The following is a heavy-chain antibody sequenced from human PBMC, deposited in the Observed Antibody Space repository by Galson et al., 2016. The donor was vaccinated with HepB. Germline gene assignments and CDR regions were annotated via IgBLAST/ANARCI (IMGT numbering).Heavy chain of an antibody. CDR3: ARPYGGGAHHCDS. Sequence: SLRLSCAASGFTFSNYYMTWIRQAPGKGLESISYISTSGITIYYADSVKGRFTISRDNAKNLLYLQMNSLRAEDTAVYYCARPYGGGAHHCDSWGHGTLVTVSS. D-gene: IGHD3-16*01. CDR1: GFTFSNYY. J-gene: IGHJ5*01. V-gene: IGHV3-11*01. CDR2: ISTSGITI.